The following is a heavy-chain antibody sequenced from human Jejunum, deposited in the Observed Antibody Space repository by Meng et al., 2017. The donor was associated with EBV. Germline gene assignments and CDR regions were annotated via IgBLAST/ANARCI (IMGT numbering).Heavy chain of an antibody. V-gene: IGHV4-59*01. CDR3: ARGGGRPEY. D-gene: IGHD3-10*01. J-gene: IGHJ4*02. CDR1: GVSMSNFY. CDR2: IYYSVST. Sequence: QLQLQDSGPGLVKPSWTLALTFTVSGVSMSNFYWSWFRQPPGKGLEWIGYIYYSVSTNYNPSLKSRVTISVDTSKNQFSLSLSSVTAADTAVYYCARGGGRPEYWGQGILVTVSS.